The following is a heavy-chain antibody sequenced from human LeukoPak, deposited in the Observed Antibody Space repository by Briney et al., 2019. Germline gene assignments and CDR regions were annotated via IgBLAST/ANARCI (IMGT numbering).Heavy chain of an antibody. CDR2: IYYSGST. J-gene: IGHJ5*02. CDR1: GGSISSYY. Sequence: PSETLSLTCTVSGGSISSYYWSWIRQPPGKGLEWIGYIYYSGSTNYNPSLKSRVTISVDTSKNQFSLKLSSVTAADTAVYYCARGRGSSGWYTCNWFDPWGQGTLVTVSS. CDR3: ARGRGSSGWYTCNWFDP. V-gene: IGHV4-59*01. D-gene: IGHD6-19*01.